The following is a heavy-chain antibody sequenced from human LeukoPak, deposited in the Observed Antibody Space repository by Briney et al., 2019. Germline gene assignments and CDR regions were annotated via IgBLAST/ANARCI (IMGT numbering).Heavy chain of an antibody. CDR3: ARDRENNCSSTSCFYVPFDP. V-gene: IGHV1-2*02. J-gene: IGHJ5*02. Sequence: ASVKVSCKASGYTFTGCYMHWVRQAPGQGLEWMGWINPNSGGTNYAQKFQGRVTMTRDTSISTAYMELSRLRSDDTAAYYCARDRENNCSSTSCFYVPFDPWGQGTLVTLSS. D-gene: IGHD2-2*01. CDR2: INPNSGGT. CDR1: GYTFTGCY.